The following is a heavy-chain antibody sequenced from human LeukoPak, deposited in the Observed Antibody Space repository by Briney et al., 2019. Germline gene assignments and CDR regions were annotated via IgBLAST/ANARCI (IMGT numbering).Heavy chain of an antibody. V-gene: IGHV3-20*01. CDR2: INWNGGST. CDR1: GFTFDKYG. J-gene: IGHJ3*02. CDR3: ARKYYYDSSGYKDAFDI. D-gene: IGHD3-22*01. Sequence: PGGSLRLSCAASGFTFDKYGMSWVRQAPGKGLEWVSGINWNGGSTGYADSVKGRFTISRDNAKNSLYLQMNSLRAEDTALYRCARKYYYDSSGYKDAFDIWGQGTMVTVSS.